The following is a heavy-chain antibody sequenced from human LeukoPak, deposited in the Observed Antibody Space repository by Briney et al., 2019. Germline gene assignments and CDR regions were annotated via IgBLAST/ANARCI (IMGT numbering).Heavy chain of an antibody. CDR3: ARVADSSGYYPFDY. V-gene: IGHV4-59*01. Sequence: SETLSLTCTVSGGSISSYYWSWIRQPPGKGLEWFGYIYYSGSTNYNPSLKSRVTISVDTSKNQFSLKLSSVTAADTAVYYCARVADSSGYYPFDYWGQGTLVTVSS. CDR1: GGSISSYY. CDR2: IYYSGST. D-gene: IGHD3-22*01. J-gene: IGHJ4*02.